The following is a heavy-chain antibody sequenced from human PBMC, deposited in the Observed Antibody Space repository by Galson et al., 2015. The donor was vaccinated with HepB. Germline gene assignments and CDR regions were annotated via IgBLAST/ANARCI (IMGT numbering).Heavy chain of an antibody. D-gene: IGHD2-2*01. CDR1: GFTFSSYS. Sequence: SLRLSCAASGFTFSSYSMNWVRQAPGKGLEWVSSISSSSSYIYYADSVKGRFTISRDNAKNSLYLQMNSLRAEDTAVYYCARVDYQPLSNILRYYYYGMDVWGQGTTVTVSS. J-gene: IGHJ6*02. V-gene: IGHV3-21*01. CDR3: ARVDYQPLSNILRYYYYGMDV. CDR2: ISSSSSYI.